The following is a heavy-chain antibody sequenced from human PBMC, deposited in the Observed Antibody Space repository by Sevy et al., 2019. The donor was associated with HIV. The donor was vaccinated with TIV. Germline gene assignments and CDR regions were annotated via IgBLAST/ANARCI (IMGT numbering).Heavy chain of an antibody. Sequence: SETLSLTCAVSGYSISSGYYWGWIRQPPGKGLEWIGSIYHSGSTYYNPSLKSRVTISVDTSKNQFSLKLSSVTAADTAVYYCAREVATGPGYWGQRTLVTVSS. D-gene: IGHD5-12*01. J-gene: IGHJ4*02. CDR2: IYHSGST. CDR1: GYSISSGYY. V-gene: IGHV4-38-2*02. CDR3: AREVATGPGY.